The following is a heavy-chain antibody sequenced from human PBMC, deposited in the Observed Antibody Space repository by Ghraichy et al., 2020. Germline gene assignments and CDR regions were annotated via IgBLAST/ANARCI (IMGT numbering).Heavy chain of an antibody. Sequence: SETLSLTCAVDGGSFSGYYWSWIRQPPGKGLEWIGEINHSGSTNYNPSLKSRVTISVDTSKNQFSLKLSSVTAADTAVYYCARSLYSSSWFIFDIWGQGTMVTVSS. CDR1: GGSFSGYY. CDR2: INHSGST. J-gene: IGHJ3*02. V-gene: IGHV4-34*01. CDR3: ARSLYSSSWFIFDI. D-gene: IGHD6-13*01.